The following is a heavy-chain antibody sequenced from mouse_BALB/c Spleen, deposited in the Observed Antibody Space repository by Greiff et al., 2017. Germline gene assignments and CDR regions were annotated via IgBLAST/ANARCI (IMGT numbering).Heavy chain of an antibody. V-gene: IGHV6-6*02. Sequence: EVQLQESGGGLVQPGGSMKLSCVASGFTFSNYWMNWVRQSPEKGLEWVAEIRLKSNNYATHYAESVKGRFTISRDDSKSSVYLQMNNLRAEDTGIYYCTRDGNFAYWGQGTLVTVSA. CDR3: TRDGNFAY. J-gene: IGHJ3*01. CDR2: IRLKSNNYAT. D-gene: IGHD2-1*01. CDR1: GFTFSNYW.